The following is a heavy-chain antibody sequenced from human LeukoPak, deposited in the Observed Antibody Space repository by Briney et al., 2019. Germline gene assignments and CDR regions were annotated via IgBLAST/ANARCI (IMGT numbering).Heavy chain of an antibody. CDR2: IYDSGST. CDR3: ARGRSGSYYDAFDI. CDR1: GYSISSGYY. D-gene: IGHD1-26*01. Sequence: ASETLSLTCTVSGYSISSGYYWGWIRQPPGKGLEWIGSIYDSGSTYYNPPLKSRVSISVDTSKSQSSLKLNSVTAADTAVYYCARGRSGSYYDAFDIWGQGTKVTVSS. J-gene: IGHJ3*02. V-gene: IGHV4-38-2*02.